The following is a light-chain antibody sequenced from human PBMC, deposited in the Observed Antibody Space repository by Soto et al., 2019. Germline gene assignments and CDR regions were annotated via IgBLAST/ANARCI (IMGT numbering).Light chain of an antibody. Sequence: DIQLTHSPSVVSASVVGTVRMTCLASQALSNYLAWYQQKPGKAPDLLIYSASTLQSGVPSRFSGSGSETEFSLTIRALQPEDFATYYCQQLSRYPLTFGGGTKVDIK. CDR1: QALSNY. CDR2: SAS. J-gene: IGKJ4*01. V-gene: IGKV1-9*01. CDR3: QQLSRYPLT.